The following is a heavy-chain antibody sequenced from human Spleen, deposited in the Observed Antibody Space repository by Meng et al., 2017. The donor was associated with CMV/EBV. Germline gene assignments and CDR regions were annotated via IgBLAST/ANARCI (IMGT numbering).Heavy chain of an antibody. CDR2: INPNSGGT. J-gene: IGHJ6*02. Sequence: ASVKVSCKASGYTFGGHYIHWVRQAPGQGLEWMGWINPNSGGTNYAQKFQGRVTMTRDTSISTAYMELTRLRSDDTAVYYCARDMSCSTSSCYYYYGMDVWGQGTTVTVSS. V-gene: IGHV1-2*02. CDR1: GYTFGGHY. D-gene: IGHD2-2*01. CDR3: ARDMSCSTSSCYYYYGMDV.